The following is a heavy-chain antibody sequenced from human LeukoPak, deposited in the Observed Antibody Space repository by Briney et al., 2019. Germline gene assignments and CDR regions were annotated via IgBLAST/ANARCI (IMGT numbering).Heavy chain of an antibody. V-gene: IGHV3-48*04. CDR1: GFTFSSYS. Sequence: SGGSLRLSCTASGFTFSSYSMNWVRQAPGKGLEWVSYISSSSSSTIYYADSVKGRFTISRDNAKNSLYLQMNSLRAEDTAVYYCASNLGGSYDAFDIWGQGTMVTVSS. CDR2: ISSSSSSTI. J-gene: IGHJ3*02. CDR3: ASNLGGSYDAFDI. D-gene: IGHD1-26*01.